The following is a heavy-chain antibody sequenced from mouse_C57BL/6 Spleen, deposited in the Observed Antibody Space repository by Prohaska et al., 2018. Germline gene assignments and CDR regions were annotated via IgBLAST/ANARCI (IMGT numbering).Heavy chain of an antibody. CDR1: GFIFSNYW. CDR2: IRLKCDYYAS. CDR3: TVYYGSSPHFDY. Sequence: EVKLEESGGGLVQPVGSMKLSCVASGFIFSNYWINWVRQSPEKWRECVAQIRLKCDYYASKYAEYLKGRLTSSSDDSKSSVYRQMDNLRAEDTGIYYCTVYYGSSPHFDYLGQGTTLTVSS. J-gene: IGHJ2*01. V-gene: IGHV6-3*01. D-gene: IGHD1-1*01.